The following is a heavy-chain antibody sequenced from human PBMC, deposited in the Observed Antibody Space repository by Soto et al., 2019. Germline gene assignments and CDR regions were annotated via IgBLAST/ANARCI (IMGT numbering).Heavy chain of an antibody. CDR1: GGSIRSYY. V-gene: IGHV4-4*07. D-gene: IGHD6-25*01. J-gene: IGHJ6*02. Sequence: QVQLQQSGPGLVKPSETLSLTCTVSGGSIRSYYWSWIRQPAGTALAWIGRIYTSGTTNYTPSRKSRVTIVLHASKNQFSLDWSSVTDADTAVCCCAREGSSGFGMDVWGQGTTVTVSS. CDR2: IYTSGTT. CDR3: AREGSSGFGMDV.